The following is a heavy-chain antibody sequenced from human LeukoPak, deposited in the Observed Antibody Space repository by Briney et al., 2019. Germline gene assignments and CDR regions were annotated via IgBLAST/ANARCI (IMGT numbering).Heavy chain of an antibody. J-gene: IGHJ4*02. Sequence: GGSLRLSCAASGFTFSSYSMNWVRQAPGKGPEWVSYISSSSSTIYYADSVKGRFTISRDNAKNSLYLQMNSLRAEDTAVYYCARDHRGPYCSSTSCYPDYWGQGTLVTVSS. D-gene: IGHD2-2*01. CDR2: ISSSSSTI. CDR1: GFTFSSYS. CDR3: ARDHRGPYCSSTSCYPDY. V-gene: IGHV3-48*01.